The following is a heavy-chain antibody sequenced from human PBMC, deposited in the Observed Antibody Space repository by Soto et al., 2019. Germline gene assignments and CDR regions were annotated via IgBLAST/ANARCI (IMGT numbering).Heavy chain of an antibody. V-gene: IGHV4-61*01. CDR1: RSSVSSATYY. J-gene: IGHJ6*02. CDR2: IYYSGST. Sequence: SETLSLTCTVSRSSVSSATYYWNWIRQPPGKPLEWIGYIYYSGSTNYNPSLKSRVTISLDTSNDQFSLKVGSVTAADTAVHYCASSSLYRMDVWGQGTTVTVSS. CDR3: ASSSLYRMDV.